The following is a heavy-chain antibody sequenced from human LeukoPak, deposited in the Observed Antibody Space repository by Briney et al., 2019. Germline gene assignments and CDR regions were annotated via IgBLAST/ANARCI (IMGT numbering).Heavy chain of an antibody. V-gene: IGHV4-39*01. J-gene: IGHJ3*01. D-gene: IGHD3/OR15-3a*01. CDR3: ARRRHNFDFYDV. Sequence: NASETLSLTCTVSGDSIISNIYWWDWVRLPPGKGLEWIGATFYTGRTFYSPSLKSRVTISVDTSKNQSSLDLRSATAADTAVYYCARRRHNFDFYDVWGQGTRVTVSS. CDR1: GDSIISNIYW. CDR2: TFYTGRT.